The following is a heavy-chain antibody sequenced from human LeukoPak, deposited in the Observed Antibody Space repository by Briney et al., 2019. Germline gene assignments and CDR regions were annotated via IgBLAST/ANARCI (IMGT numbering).Heavy chain of an antibody. CDR2: IYLDDDK. V-gene: IGHV2-5*02. J-gene: IGHJ4*02. D-gene: IGHD3-9*01. CDR1: GFSLSTSGVG. CDR3: AHRRPINYDILTGYSSFFDY. Sequence: CGPTLVKPTQTLTLTCTFSGFSLSTSGVGVGWIRQPPGKALEWLALIYLDDDKRYSPSLKSRLTITKDTPKNQVVLTMTNMDPVDTATYYCAHRRPINYDILTGYSSFFDYWGQGTLVTVSS.